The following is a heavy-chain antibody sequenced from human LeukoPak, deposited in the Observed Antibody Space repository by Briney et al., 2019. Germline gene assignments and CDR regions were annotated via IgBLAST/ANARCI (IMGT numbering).Heavy chain of an antibody. CDR1: GFTFSSYS. CDR2: ISSSSSYI. V-gene: IGHV3-21*01. D-gene: IGHD3-22*01. Sequence: GGSLRLSCAASGFTFSSYSMNWVRQAPGKGLEWVSSISSSSSYIYYADSVKGRFTISRDNSKNTLYLQMNSLRAEDTAVYYCAKPYYYDSSGYYLSFDYWGQGTLVTVSS. CDR3: AKPYYYDSSGYYLSFDY. J-gene: IGHJ4*02.